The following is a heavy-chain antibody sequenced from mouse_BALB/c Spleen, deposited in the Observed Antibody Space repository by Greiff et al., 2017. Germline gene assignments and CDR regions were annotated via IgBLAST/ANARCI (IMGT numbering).Heavy chain of an antibody. Sequence: DVKLVESGGGLVKPGGSLKLSCAASGFTFSSYTMSWVRQTPEKRLEWVATISSGGSYTYYPDSVKGRFTISRDNAKNTLYLQMSSLKSEDTAMYYCTRDFYGSAMDYWGQGTSVTVSS. CDR1: GFTFSSYT. D-gene: IGHD2-1*01. CDR3: TRDFYGSAMDY. V-gene: IGHV5-6-4*01. CDR2: ISSGGSYT. J-gene: IGHJ4*01.